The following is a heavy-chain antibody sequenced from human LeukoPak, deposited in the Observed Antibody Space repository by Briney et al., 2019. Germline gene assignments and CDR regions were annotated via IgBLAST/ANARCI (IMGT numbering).Heavy chain of an antibody. CDR1: GFTFSDYY. J-gene: IGHJ4*02. Sequence: GGSLRLSCAASGFTFSDYYMSWIRQAPGKGLEWVSYISSSGSTIYYADSVKGRFTISRDNAKNSLYLQMNSLRAEDTAVYYCAREKPNYYDSSGYYPLGYWGQGTLVTVSS. CDR3: AREKPNYYDSSGYYPLGY. D-gene: IGHD3-22*01. V-gene: IGHV3-11*01. CDR2: ISSSGSTI.